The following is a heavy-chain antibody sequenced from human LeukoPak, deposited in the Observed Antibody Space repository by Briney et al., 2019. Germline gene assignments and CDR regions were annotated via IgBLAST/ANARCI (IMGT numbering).Heavy chain of an antibody. CDR3: ASSSQGGTHDY. J-gene: IGHJ4*02. V-gene: IGHV4-34*01. CDR1: GGSFSGYY. D-gene: IGHD6-13*01. Sequence: SETLSLTCAVYGGSFSGYYWSWIRQPPGKGLEWIGEINHSGSTNYNPSLKSRVTISVDTSKNQFSLKLSSVTAADTAVYYCASSSQGGTHDYWGQGTLVTVSS. CDR2: INHSGST.